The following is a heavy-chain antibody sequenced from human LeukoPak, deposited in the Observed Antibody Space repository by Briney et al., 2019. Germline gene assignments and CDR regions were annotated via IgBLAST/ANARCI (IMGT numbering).Heavy chain of an antibody. CDR1: GGSISNTNYY. D-gene: IGHD6-13*01. V-gene: IGHV4-39*07. J-gene: IGHJ4*02. CDR3: AREEYSSDWYGHDS. Sequence: SETLSLTCTVSGGSISNTNYYWAWIRQPQGRGREWIVSIYYTGTTFDNPSLKSRVTLSVDTSKNQFSLRLTSVTAADTAFYYCAREEYSSDWYGHDSWGQGTLVTVSS. CDR2: IYYTGTT.